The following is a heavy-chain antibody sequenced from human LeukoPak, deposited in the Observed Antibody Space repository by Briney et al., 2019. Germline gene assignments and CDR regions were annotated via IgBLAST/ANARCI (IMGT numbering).Heavy chain of an antibody. CDR3: ARDRGSSWSRRAFDI. J-gene: IGHJ3*02. D-gene: IGHD6-13*01. CDR1: GGSISSSNW. CDR2: IYHSGST. Sequence: SGTLSLTCAVSGGSISSSNWWSWVRQPPGKGLEGIGEIYHSGSTNYNPSLKSRVTISVDKSKNQFSLKLSSVTAADTAVYYCARDRGSSWSRRAFDIWGQGTMVTVSS. V-gene: IGHV4-4*02.